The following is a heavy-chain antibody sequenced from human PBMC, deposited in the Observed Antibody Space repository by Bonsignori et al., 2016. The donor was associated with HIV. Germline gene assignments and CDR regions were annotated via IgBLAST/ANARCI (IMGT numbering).Heavy chain of an antibody. J-gene: IGHJ3*02. CDR2: IDWDDDK. Sequence: SGPTLVKPTQTLTLTCTFSGFSLSTSGMRVSWIRQPPGKALEWLARIDWDDDKFYSTSLKTRLTISKDTSKNQVVLTMTNMDPVDTATYYCARSTLDTMVRGVIITDAFDIWGQGTMVTVSS. CDR1: GFSLSTSGMR. V-gene: IGHV2-70*04. CDR3: ARSTLDTMVRGVIITDAFDI. D-gene: IGHD3-10*01.